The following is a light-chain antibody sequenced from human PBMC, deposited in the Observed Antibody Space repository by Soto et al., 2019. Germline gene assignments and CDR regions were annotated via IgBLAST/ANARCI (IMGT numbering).Light chain of an antibody. Sequence: DIQITQSPSTLSASVGDRVTITCRASQSISSWLAWYQQKPGKAPKLLIYKASNLESGVPSRFSGSGSGTEFTLTISSLQPDDFATYYCQQYSTSWTFGQGTKVDIK. CDR2: KAS. V-gene: IGKV1-5*03. J-gene: IGKJ1*01. CDR3: QQYSTSWT. CDR1: QSISSW.